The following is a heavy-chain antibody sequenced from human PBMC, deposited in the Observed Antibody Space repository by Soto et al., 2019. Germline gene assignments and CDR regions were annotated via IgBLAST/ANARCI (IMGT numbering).Heavy chain of an antibody. V-gene: IGHV5-51*01. Sequence: GESLKISCKGSGYSFTRYWTGWVRQMPGKGLEWMGVIYPGDSDTRYSPSFQRQVPITADKAISTTSLQWSILKATDTAMYYCARPDNSSSGEFDPWGQGTLVTVSS. D-gene: IGHD6-6*01. CDR2: IYPGDSDT. J-gene: IGHJ5*02. CDR1: GYSFTRYW. CDR3: ARPDNSSSGEFDP.